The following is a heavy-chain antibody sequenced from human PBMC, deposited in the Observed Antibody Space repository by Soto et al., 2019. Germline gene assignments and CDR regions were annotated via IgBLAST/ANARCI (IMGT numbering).Heavy chain of an antibody. CDR2: IYYSGST. Sequence: QVQLQESGPGLVKPSQTLSLTCTVSGGSISSGGYYWSWIRQHPGKGLEWIGYIYYSGSTYYNPSLTSRVTTSVAASKNQFSLKLSSVTAADTAGYYCATQPPYGDYPLDYWGQGTLVTVSS. J-gene: IGHJ4*02. D-gene: IGHD4-17*01. V-gene: IGHV4-31*03. CDR1: GGSISSGGYY. CDR3: ATQPPYGDYPLDY.